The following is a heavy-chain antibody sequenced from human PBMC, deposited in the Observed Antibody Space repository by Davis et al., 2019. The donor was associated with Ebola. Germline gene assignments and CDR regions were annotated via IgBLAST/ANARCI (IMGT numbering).Heavy chain of an antibody. CDR3: ARGGRGSYSFGYYYYGMDV. D-gene: IGHD1-26*01. CDR1: GGTFSSYA. Sequence: ASVKVSCKASGGTFSSYAISWVRQAPGQGLEWMGWISAYSGNTNYAQKLQGRVTMTTDTSTSTAYMELRSLRSDDTAVYYCARGGRGSYSFGYYYYGMDVWGQGTTVTVSS. CDR2: ISAYSGNT. J-gene: IGHJ6*02. V-gene: IGHV1-18*01.